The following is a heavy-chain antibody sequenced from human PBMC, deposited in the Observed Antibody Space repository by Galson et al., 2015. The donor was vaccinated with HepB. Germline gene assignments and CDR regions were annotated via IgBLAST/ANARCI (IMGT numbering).Heavy chain of an antibody. J-gene: IGHJ5*02. Sequence: SLRLSCAASEFVPMTSVMTWVRQAPGKGLEWVSDISGSGGTYYADSVKGRFTICRDNSENMLYLQMISLRDEDTAIFYCSTYCGPGGCYKGIDHWGRGILVSGSS. D-gene: IGHD2-15*01. CDR3: STYCGPGGCYKGIDH. CDR2: ISGSGGT. CDR1: EFVPMTSV. V-gene: IGHV3-23*01.